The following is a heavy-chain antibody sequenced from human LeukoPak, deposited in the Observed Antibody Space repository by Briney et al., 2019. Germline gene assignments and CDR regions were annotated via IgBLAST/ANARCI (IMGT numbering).Heavy chain of an antibody. V-gene: IGHV1-69*05. CDR3: VSGSSNWARN. CDR1: GGTFSSYA. D-gene: IGHD7-27*01. J-gene: IGHJ4*02. CDR2: IIPIFGTA. Sequence: SVKVSCKASGGTFSSYAISWVRQAPGQGLEWMGGIIPIFGTANYAQKFQGRVTITTDESTSTAYMELSSLRSEGTAVYYCVSGSSNWARNWGQGTLVTVSS.